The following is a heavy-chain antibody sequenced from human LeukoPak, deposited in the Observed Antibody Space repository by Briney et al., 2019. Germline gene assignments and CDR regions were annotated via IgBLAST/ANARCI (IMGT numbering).Heavy chain of an antibody. V-gene: IGHV3-30*19. CDR2: ISYDGSNK. CDR1: GFTFSSYG. CDR3: ARGHHSGSYYQDFDY. D-gene: IGHD1-26*01. J-gene: IGHJ4*02. Sequence: PGRPLRLSCAASGFTFSSYGMHWVRQAPGKGLEWVAVISYDGSNKYYADSVKGRFTISRDNSKNTLYLQMNSLRAEDTAVYYCARGHHSGSYYQDFDYWGQGTLVTVSS.